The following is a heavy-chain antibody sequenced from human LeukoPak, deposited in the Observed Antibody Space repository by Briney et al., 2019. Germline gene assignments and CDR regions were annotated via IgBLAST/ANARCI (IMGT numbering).Heavy chain of an antibody. CDR2: IYSGGNT. J-gene: IGHJ6*03. CDR1: GFTVSSNY. CDR3: ARDAYCTSTSCYLDV. V-gene: IGHV3-66*02. Sequence: GGSLRVCCAASGFTVSSNYMSWFRQAPGKGLEWVSLIYSGGNTYYADSVKGRLTISRDKSKNTVSLQMNSLRAEDTAVYYCARDAYCTSTSCYLDVWGKGTTVTVSS. D-gene: IGHD2-2*01.